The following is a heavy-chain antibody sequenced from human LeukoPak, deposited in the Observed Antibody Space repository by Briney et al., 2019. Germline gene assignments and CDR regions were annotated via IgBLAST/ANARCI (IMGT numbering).Heavy chain of an antibody. CDR1: GYTFSSSD. V-gene: IGHV1-8*01. CDR3: ARVSGYDWYYYYGMDV. J-gene: IGHJ6*02. CDR2: MNPNSGNT. Sequence: ASVKVSCKPSGYTFSSSDINWVRQATGQGLEWMGWMNPNSGNTGYAQKFQGRVTMTRNTSISTAYMELSSLRSEDTAVYYCARVSGYDWYYYYGMDVWGQGTTVTVSS. D-gene: IGHD5-12*01.